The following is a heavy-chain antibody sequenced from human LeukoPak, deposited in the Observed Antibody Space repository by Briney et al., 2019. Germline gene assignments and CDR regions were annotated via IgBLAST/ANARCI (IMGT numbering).Heavy chain of an antibody. CDR2: IYYSGST. V-gene: IGHV4-59*12. D-gene: IGHD1-14*01. J-gene: IGHJ5*02. CDR1: GGSISSYY. CDR3: ARGTGNRNWFDP. Sequence: PSETLSLTCTVSGGSISSYYWSWIRQPPGKGLEWIGYIYYSGSTNYNPSLKSRVTISVDTSKNQFSLKLSSVTAADTAMYYCARGTGNRNWFDPWGQGTLVTVSS.